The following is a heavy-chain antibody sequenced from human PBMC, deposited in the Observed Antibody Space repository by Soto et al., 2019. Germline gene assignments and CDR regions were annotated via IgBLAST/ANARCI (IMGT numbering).Heavy chain of an antibody. J-gene: IGHJ4*02. CDR1: GYTFTSYA. CDR2: INGGNGDT. CDR3: ARGPLSLYSADFR. D-gene: IGHD1-26*01. Sequence: QVQLVQSGAEVKKPGASVRISCRTSGYTFTSYAITWLRHAPGQRLEWMGWINGGNGDTKYSQKFQDRLSITRDMSATTVSLGLSSLTSEDTAIYYCARGPLSLYSADFRWGQGTLVTVSS. V-gene: IGHV1-3*01.